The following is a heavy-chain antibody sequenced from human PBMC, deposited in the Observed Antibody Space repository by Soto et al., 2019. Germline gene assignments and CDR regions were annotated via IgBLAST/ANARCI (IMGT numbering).Heavy chain of an antibody. CDR2: TVPMLGTP. CDR3: ASNGTYSSSLSQYSGMDV. CDR1: GGTFDNFI. V-gene: IGHV1-69*13. Sequence: GASVKVSCKASGGTFDNFIMNWVRQTPGRGLEWMGGTVPMLGTPTYAEKFKGRVTISATGSTSTMYMEVTSLRSEDTAIYYCASNGTYSSSLSQYSGMDVWGQGTTVTVSS. J-gene: IGHJ6*02. D-gene: IGHD1-26*01.